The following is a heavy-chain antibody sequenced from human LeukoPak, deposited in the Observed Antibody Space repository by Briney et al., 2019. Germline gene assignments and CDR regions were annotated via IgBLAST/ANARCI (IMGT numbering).Heavy chain of an antibody. CDR3: ARGLGSGNYYAY. CDR1: GYTFSSYY. Sequence: ASVKVSCKASGYTFSSYYIHWVRQAPGQGLEWVGIINPSSGITNSAPKFQGRVTMNRDTSTSTVYMELGSLRSEDTAVYYCARGLGSGNYYAYWGQGTLVTVSS. V-gene: IGHV1-46*01. J-gene: IGHJ4*02. CDR2: INPSSGIT. D-gene: IGHD3-22*01.